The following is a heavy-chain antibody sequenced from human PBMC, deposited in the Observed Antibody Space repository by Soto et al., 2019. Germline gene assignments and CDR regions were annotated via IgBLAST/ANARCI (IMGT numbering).Heavy chain of an antibody. CDR1: GGTFSSYA. V-gene: IGHV1-69*13. D-gene: IGHD3-16*02. J-gene: IGHJ5*02. Sequence: SVKVSCKASGGTFSSYAISWVRQAPGQGLEWMGGIIPIFGTANYAQKFQGRVTITADESTSTAYMELSSLRSEDTAVYYCARDGLPRMITFGGVIVTGWFDPWGQGTLVTVSS. CDR3: ARDGLPRMITFGGVIVTGWFDP. CDR2: IIPIFGTA.